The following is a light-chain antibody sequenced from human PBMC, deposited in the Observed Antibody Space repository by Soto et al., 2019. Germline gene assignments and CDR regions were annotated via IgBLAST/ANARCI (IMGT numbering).Light chain of an antibody. CDR3: QQYFDYST. CDR2: KAS. J-gene: IGKJ1*01. CDR1: QSIIRW. Sequence: DTQMTQSPSTLSASVGDRATISCRASQSIIRWLAWYQQKPGKAPKLLIYKASILESGVPSRFSGTGSGTKFTLTISSLQAYDFATYYWQQYFDYSTFGQGTKVEIK. V-gene: IGKV1-5*03.